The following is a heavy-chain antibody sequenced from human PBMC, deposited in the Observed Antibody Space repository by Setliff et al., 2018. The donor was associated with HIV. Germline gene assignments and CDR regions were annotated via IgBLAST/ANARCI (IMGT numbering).Heavy chain of an antibody. V-gene: IGHV1-18*01. Sequence: ASVKVSCKASGYRFNTYGISWVRQAPGQGLEWMGWISPYNGDTRFAQRFQGRVTMTEDSSTDTAYMELGSLTSDDTAVYYCATAKEHWLTEGGFDFWGQGTLVTVSS. CDR2: ISPYNGDT. D-gene: IGHD6-19*01. CDR1: GYRFNTYG. J-gene: IGHJ4*02. CDR3: ATAKEHWLTEGGFDF.